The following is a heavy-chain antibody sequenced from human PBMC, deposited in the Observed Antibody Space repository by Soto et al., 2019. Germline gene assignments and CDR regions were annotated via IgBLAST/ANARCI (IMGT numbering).Heavy chain of an antibody. CDR1: GGSISSGGYS. CDR3: ARARLRELYYFDC. D-gene: IGHD5-12*01. J-gene: IGHJ4*02. V-gene: IGHV4-30-2*01. CDR2: IYHSGST. Sequence: SETLSLTCAVSGGSISSGGYSWSWIRQPPGKGLEWIGYIYHSGSTYYNPSLKSRVTISVDRSKNQFSLKLSSVTAADTAVYYCARARLRELYYFDCWGQGTLVTVSS.